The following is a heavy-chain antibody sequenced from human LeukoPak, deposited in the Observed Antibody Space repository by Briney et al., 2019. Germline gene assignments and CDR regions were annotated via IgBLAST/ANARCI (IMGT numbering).Heavy chain of an antibody. V-gene: IGHV3-23*01. Sequence: GGSLRLSCAASGFTFSSYAMSWVGQAPGKGLEWVSAISGSGGSTYYADSVKGRFTISRDNSKNTLYLQMNSLRAEDTAVYYCAKAHDYGDYFDYWGQGTLVTVSS. J-gene: IGHJ4*02. D-gene: IGHD4-17*01. CDR2: ISGSGGST. CDR1: GFTFSSYA. CDR3: AKAHDYGDYFDY.